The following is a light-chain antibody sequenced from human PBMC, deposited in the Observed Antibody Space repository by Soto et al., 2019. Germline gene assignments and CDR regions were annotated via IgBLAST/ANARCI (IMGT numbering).Light chain of an antibody. J-gene: IGKJ2*01. CDR1: QSVSSNY. CDR2: GAS. CDR3: QQYGSSPYT. V-gene: IGKV3-20*01. Sequence: EIVLTQSPGTLSLSPGERATLSCRASQSVSSNYLAWYQQKPDQAPRLLIYGASRRASGIPDRFSGRGSGTGFSLTISRLEPEDFAVYYCQQYGSSPYTFGQGTKLEIK.